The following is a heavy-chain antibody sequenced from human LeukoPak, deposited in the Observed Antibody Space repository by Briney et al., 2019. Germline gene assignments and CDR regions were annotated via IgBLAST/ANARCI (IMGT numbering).Heavy chain of an antibody. D-gene: IGHD6-19*01. CDR1: GGSFSGYY. CDR3: ARHSQWLVHRIEY. CDR2: INHSGST. Sequence: SETLSLTCAVYGGSFSGYYWSWIRQPPGKGLEWIGEINHSGSTNYNPSLKSRVTISVDTSKNQFSLKLSSVTAADTAVYYCARHSQWLVHRIEYWGQGTLVTVSS. J-gene: IGHJ4*02. V-gene: IGHV4-34*01.